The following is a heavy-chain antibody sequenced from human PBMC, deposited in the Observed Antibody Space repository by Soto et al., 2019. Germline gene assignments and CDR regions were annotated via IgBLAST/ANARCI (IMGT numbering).Heavy chain of an antibody. D-gene: IGHD3-10*01. CDR1: GFTFTSSA. CDR3: AARAMVRGVITVY. J-gene: IGHJ4*02. V-gene: IGHV1-58*02. CDR2: IVVGSGNT. Sequence: ASVKVSCKASGFTFTSSAMQWVRQARGQRLEWIGWIVVGSGNTNYAQKFQERVTITRDMSTSTAYMELSSLRSEDTAVYYCAARAMVRGVITVYWGQGTLVTVSS.